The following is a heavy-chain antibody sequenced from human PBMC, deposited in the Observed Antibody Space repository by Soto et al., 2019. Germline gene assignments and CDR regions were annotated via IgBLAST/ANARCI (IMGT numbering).Heavy chain of an antibody. Sequence: QVQLVQSGAEVKKPGASVKVSCKVSGYTLTELSMHWVRQAPGKGLEWMGGFDPEDGETIYAQKFQGRVNMTEDTSTDTAYMELSSLRSEDTAVYYCATPRGYYDSSGPLYYFDYWGQGTLVTVSS. CDR2: FDPEDGET. CDR1: GYTLTELS. D-gene: IGHD3-22*01. CDR3: ATPRGYYDSSGPLYYFDY. V-gene: IGHV1-24*01. J-gene: IGHJ4*02.